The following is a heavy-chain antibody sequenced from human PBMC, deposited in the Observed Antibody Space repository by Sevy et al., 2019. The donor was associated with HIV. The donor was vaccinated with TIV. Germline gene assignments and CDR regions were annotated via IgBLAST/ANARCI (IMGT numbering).Heavy chain of an antibody. Sequence: WGSLRLSCAASGFTFSSYWMSWVRQAPGKGLEWVANIKQDGSEKYYVDSVKGRFTISRDNAKNSLYLQMNSLRAEDTAVYYCARGYSNLRGYSYGTYYFDYWGQGTLVTVSS. D-gene: IGHD5-18*01. CDR2: IKQDGSEK. CDR3: ARGYSNLRGYSYGTYYFDY. V-gene: IGHV3-7*04. CDR1: GFTFSSYW. J-gene: IGHJ4*02.